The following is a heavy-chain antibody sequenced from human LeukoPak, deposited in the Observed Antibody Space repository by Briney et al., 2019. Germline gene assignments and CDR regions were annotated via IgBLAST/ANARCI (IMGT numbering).Heavy chain of an antibody. Sequence: PGGSLRLSCAASGFIFSSYSMSWVRQPPGKGLEWVSIIYTDGSTYYADSVKGRFTISRDNSKNTLYLQMSSLRAEDTAVYYCARDGHGDIDYWGQGTLVTVSS. V-gene: IGHV3-53*01. D-gene: IGHD4-17*01. CDR3: ARDGHGDIDY. CDR1: GFIFSSYS. CDR2: IYTDGST. J-gene: IGHJ4*02.